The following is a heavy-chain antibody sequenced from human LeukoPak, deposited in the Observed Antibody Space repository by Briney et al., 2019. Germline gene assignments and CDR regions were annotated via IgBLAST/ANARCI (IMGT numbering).Heavy chain of an antibody. Sequence: PGGSLRLSCAASGFTFSNYWMSWVRQAPGKGLEWVGRIKSKTAGGTIDYAAPVKGRFTISRDDSQNTLYLQMNSLKTEDTAVYYCIKAAAGLFDYWGQGTLVTVSS. CDR1: GFTFSNYW. J-gene: IGHJ4*02. CDR3: IKAAAGLFDY. V-gene: IGHV3-15*01. D-gene: IGHD6-13*01. CDR2: IKSKTAGGTI.